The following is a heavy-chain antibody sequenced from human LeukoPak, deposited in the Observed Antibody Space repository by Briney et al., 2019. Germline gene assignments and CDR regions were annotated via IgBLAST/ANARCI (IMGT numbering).Heavy chain of an antibody. CDR2: INPNSGGT. CDR3: AREAPGGYSSSWYDY. D-gene: IGHD6-13*01. Sequence: GASVKVSCKASGYTFTGYYMHRVRQAPGQGLEWMGWINPNSGGTNYAQKFQGRVTMTRDTSISTAYMELSRLRSDDTAVYYCAREAPGGYSSSWYDYWGQGTLVTVSS. CDR1: GYTFTGYY. V-gene: IGHV1-2*02. J-gene: IGHJ4*02.